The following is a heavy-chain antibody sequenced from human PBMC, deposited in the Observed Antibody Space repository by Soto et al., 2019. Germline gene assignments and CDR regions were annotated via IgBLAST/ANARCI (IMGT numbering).Heavy chain of an antibody. CDR1: GYTLTELS. CDR3: ATRGYTAMAPVVGSSWYKAPLDAFDI. D-gene: IGHD6-13*01. J-gene: IGHJ3*02. Sequence: GASVKVSCKVSGYTLTELSMHWVRQAPGKGLEWMGGFDPEDGETIYAQKFQGRVTMTEDESTSTAYMELSSLRSEDTAVCYCATRGYTAMAPVVGSSWYKAPLDAFDIWGQGTMVTVSS. CDR2: FDPEDGET. V-gene: IGHV1-24*01.